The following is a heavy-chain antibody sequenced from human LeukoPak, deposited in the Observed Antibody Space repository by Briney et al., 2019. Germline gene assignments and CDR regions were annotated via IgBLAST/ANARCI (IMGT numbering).Heavy chain of an antibody. J-gene: IGHJ6*02. CDR2: INSDGSST. D-gene: IGHD1-26*01. CDR1: GFTFSSYW. Sequence: GGSLRLSCAASGFTFSSYWMHWVRQAPGKGLVWVSRINSDGSSTSDAGSVKGRCTISRDNAKNALYLQMNSLRAEDTAVYYCARDRAVGRVGPPAGMDVWGQGTTVTVSS. CDR3: ARDRAVGRVGPPAGMDV. V-gene: IGHV3-74*01.